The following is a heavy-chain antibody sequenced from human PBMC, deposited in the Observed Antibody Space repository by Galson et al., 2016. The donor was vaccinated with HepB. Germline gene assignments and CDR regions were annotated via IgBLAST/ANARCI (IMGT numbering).Heavy chain of an antibody. Sequence: SLRLSCAASGFPFNTYAMTWVRQAPGEGLEWVSGVSGHAGSTYYADSVKGRFAISRDNFKNTPYLQMNSLRADDTAVYYCAKANIIMVTLGVFLDTWGQGTLVTVSS. J-gene: IGHJ1*01. V-gene: IGHV3-23*01. CDR1: GFPFNTYA. D-gene: IGHD2-15*01. CDR2: VSGHAGST. CDR3: AKANIIMVTLGVFLDT.